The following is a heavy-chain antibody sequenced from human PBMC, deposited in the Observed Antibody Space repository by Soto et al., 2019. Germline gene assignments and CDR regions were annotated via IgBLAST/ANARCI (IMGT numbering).Heavy chain of an antibody. CDR1: GFTFSSYW. CDR2: INSDGSST. D-gene: IGHD3-10*01. Sequence: GGSLRLSCAASGFTFSSYWMHWVRQAPGKGLVWVSRINSDGSSTSYADSVKGRFTISRDNAKNTLYLQMNSLRAEDTAVYYCARVMSYYYGSGPLDYMDVWGKGTTVTVSS. V-gene: IGHV3-74*01. J-gene: IGHJ6*03. CDR3: ARVMSYYYGSGPLDYMDV.